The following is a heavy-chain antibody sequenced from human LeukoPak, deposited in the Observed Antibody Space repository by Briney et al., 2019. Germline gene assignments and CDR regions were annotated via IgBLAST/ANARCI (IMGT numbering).Heavy chain of an antibody. CDR1: GGSFSGYC. J-gene: IGHJ4*02. D-gene: IGHD6-13*01. CDR3: ARGRGRHSSSWHYFDY. CDR2: INHSGST. Sequence: SETLSLTCAVYGGSFSGYCWCWIRQPPGKGLEWIGEINHSGSTNYNPSLKSRVTISVDTSKNQFSLKLSSVTAADTAVYYCARGRGRHSSSWHYFDYWGQGTLVTVSS. V-gene: IGHV4-34*01.